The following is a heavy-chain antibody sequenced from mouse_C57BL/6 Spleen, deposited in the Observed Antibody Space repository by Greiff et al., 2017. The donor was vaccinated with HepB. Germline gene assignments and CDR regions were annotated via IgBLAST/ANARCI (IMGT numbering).Heavy chain of an antibody. CDR3: TRHTAQSTSYY. D-gene: IGHD3-2*02. Sequence: QVQLKQSGAELVRPGASVTLSCKASGYTFTDYEMHWVKQTPVHGLEWIGAIDPETGGTAYNQKFKGKAILTADKSSSTAYMELRSLTSEDSAVYYCTRHTAQSTSYYWGQGTTLTVSS. J-gene: IGHJ2*01. CDR2: IDPETGGT. CDR1: GYTFTDYE. V-gene: IGHV1-15*01.